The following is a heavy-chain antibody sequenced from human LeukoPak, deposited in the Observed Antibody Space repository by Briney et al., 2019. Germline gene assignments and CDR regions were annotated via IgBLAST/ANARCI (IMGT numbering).Heavy chain of an antibody. V-gene: IGHV3-43*02. CDR2: INGDGEST. Sequence: PGGSLRLSCAASGFTFDDYAMHWVRQAPGRGLEWVSLINGDGESTYYADSVKGRFTISRDNSKNSLYLQMNSLRTEDTALYYCGKDLQDLLWFGESLGAFDYWGQGTLVTVSP. D-gene: IGHD3-10*01. CDR3: GKDLQDLLWFGESLGAFDY. CDR1: GFTFDDYA. J-gene: IGHJ4*02.